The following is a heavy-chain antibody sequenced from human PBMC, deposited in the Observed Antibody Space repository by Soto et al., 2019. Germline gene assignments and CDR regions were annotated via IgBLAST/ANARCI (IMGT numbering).Heavy chain of an antibody. CDR2: NYHSGST. CDR3: ARAHYGDYGYGMDV. Sequence: QLQLQESGSGLVKPSQTLSLTCAVSGGSISSGGYSWSWIRQPPGKGLEWIGYNYHSGSTYYNPSLKSRATLSVDRSKNQFSLKLSSVTAADTAVYYCARAHYGDYGYGMDVWGQGTTVTVSS. J-gene: IGHJ6*02. V-gene: IGHV4-30-2*01. D-gene: IGHD4-17*01. CDR1: GGSISSGGYS.